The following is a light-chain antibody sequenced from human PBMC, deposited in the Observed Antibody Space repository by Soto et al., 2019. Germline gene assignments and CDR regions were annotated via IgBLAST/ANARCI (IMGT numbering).Light chain of an antibody. CDR2: GAF. CDR1: QSVSSSY. V-gene: IGKV3-20*01. CDR3: QQYGSSPIT. J-gene: IGKJ3*01. Sequence: EIVLTQSPGTLSLSPGERATLSCRASQSVSSSYLAWYQQKPGQAPRLLIYGAFSRATGIADRFSGSGSGTDFTLTISRPEPEDFAVYYCQQYGSSPITFGPGTKVDIK.